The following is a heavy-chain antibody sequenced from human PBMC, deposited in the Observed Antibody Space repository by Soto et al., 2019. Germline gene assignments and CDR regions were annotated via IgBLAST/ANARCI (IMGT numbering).Heavy chain of an antibody. D-gene: IGHD3-10*01. Sequence: EVQLVESGGGLLQPGGSLTLSCTASGFTFSNYWMHWVRQAPGKGLVWVSRTKSDGSGTIYTDSVKGRFTISRDNAYNTLYLQMSNLRAEDTAVYYCARGGFDSGPGRMDVWGKGTTVIVSS. J-gene: IGHJ6*04. V-gene: IGHV3-74*01. CDR3: ARGGFDSGPGRMDV. CDR1: GFTFSNYW. CDR2: TKSDGSGT.